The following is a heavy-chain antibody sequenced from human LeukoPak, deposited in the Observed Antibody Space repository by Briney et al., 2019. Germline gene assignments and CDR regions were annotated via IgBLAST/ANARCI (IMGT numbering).Heavy chain of an antibody. J-gene: IGHJ6*03. CDR3: ARARGGRSWYYYMDV. V-gene: IGHV4-59*01. CDR2: IYYSGST. Sequence: SETLSLTCTVSVGSISSYYWSWIRQPPGKGLEWIGYIYYSGSTNYNPSLKSRVTISVDTSKNQFSLKLSSVTAADTAVYYCARARGGRSWYYYMDVWGKGTTVTISS. CDR1: VGSISSYY. D-gene: IGHD6-13*01.